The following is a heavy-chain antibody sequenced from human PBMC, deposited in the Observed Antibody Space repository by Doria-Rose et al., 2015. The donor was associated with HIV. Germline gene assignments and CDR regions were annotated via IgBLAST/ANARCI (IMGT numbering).Heavy chain of an antibody. CDR2: IKQDGSEK. D-gene: IGHD3-22*01. V-gene: IGHV3-7*01. Sequence: CVRPAPGKGLEWVDTIKQDGSEKYYVDSVRGRFTISRDNAKNSLNLQMNSRRAEDTAVYYCARNLLEDYYDSSGFDCWVQGTLVTVSS. CDR3: ARNLLEDYYDSSGFDC. J-gene: IGHJ4*02.